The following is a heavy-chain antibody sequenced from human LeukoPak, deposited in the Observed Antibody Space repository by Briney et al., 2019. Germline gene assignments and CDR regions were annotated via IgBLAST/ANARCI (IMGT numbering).Heavy chain of an antibody. Sequence: GGSLSLSCAASGFTFSSYAMSWVRQAPGKGLEWVSAISGSGGSTYYADSVKGRFTISRDNSKNTLYLQMNSLRAEDTALYYCARAYYGDRDFQHWGQGTLVTVSS. J-gene: IGHJ1*01. D-gene: IGHD4-17*01. CDR3: ARAYYGDRDFQH. CDR1: GFTFSSYA. CDR2: ISGSGGST. V-gene: IGHV3-23*01.